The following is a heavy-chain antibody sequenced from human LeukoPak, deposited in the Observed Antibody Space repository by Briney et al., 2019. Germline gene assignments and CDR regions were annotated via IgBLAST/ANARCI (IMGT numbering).Heavy chain of an antibody. CDR1: GFTFSSYA. CDR2: ISYDGSNK. Sequence: GGSLRLSCAASGFTFSSYAMLWVRQAPGKGLEWVAVISYDGSNKYYADSVKGRFTISRDNSKNTLYLQMNSLRAEDTAVYYCARGLEYSSSSDYWGQGTLVTVSS. J-gene: IGHJ4*02. D-gene: IGHD6-6*01. CDR3: ARGLEYSSSSDY. V-gene: IGHV3-30-3*01.